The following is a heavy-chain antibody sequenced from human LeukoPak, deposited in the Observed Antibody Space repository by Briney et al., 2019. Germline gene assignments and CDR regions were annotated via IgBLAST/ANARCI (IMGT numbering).Heavy chain of an antibody. CDR3: AKESGYCSSTSCFADAFDI. J-gene: IGHJ3*02. V-gene: IGHV3-33*06. Sequence: GGSLRLSCAASGFTFSSYGMHWVRQAPGKGLEWVAMIWYDGSNKYYADSVKGRLTISRENSKNTLYLQMNSLRAEDTAVYYCAKESGYCSSTSCFADAFDIWGQGTMVTVSS. CDR1: GFTFSSYG. D-gene: IGHD2-2*01. CDR2: IWYDGSNK.